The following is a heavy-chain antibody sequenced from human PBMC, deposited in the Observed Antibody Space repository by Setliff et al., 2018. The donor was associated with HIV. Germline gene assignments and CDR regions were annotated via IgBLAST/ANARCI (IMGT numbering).Heavy chain of an antibody. D-gene: IGHD6-25*01. J-gene: IGHJ4*02. CDR2: IYHTGAT. CDR3: ARMSISASVYFDY. CDR1: GGSISSDDHY. V-gene: IGHV4-30-4*01. Sequence: TLSLTCTVSGGSISSDDHYWSWIRQPPGKGLEWIGYIYHTGATYYKSSLESRLTISVDTSKNQFSLKLNSVTAADTAVYFCARMSISASVYFDYWGQGSQVTVSS.